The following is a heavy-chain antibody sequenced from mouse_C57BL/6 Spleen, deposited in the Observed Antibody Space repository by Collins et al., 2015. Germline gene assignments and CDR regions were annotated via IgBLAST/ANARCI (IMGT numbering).Heavy chain of an antibody. CDR1: GYTFTSYD. D-gene: IGHD2-5*01. CDR2: IYPRDGST. CDR3: ARYNYSNPFYYFDY. Sequence: QVQLQQSGPELVKPGASVKLSCKASGYTFTSYDINWVKQRPGQGLEWIGWIYPRDGSTKYNEKFKGKATLTVDTSSSTAYMELHSLTSEDSAVYFCARYNYSNPFYYFDYWGQGTTLTVSS. V-gene: IGHV1-85*01. J-gene: IGHJ2*01.